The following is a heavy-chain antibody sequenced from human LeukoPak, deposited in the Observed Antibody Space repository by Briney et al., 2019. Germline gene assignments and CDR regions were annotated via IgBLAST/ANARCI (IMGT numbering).Heavy chain of an antibody. CDR1: GGSFSGYY. CDR2: IYYSGST. D-gene: IGHD3-22*01. V-gene: IGHV4-34*01. Sequence: SETLSLTCAVYGGSFSGYYWSWIRQPPGKGLEWIGSIYYSGSTYYNPSLKSRVTISVDTSKKQISLKQNSVTAADTAVYYCARLTFHYDGSGYYFDYWGQGTLVTVSS. J-gene: IGHJ4*02. CDR3: ARLTFHYDGSGYYFDY.